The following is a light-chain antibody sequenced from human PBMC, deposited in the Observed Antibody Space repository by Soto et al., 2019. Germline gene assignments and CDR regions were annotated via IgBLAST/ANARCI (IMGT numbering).Light chain of an antibody. CDR3: QSYENSNVV. CDR2: EDK. CDR1: SGSIGSNY. V-gene: IGLV6-57*01. Sequence: NFMLTQPHSVSESPGKTVTISCTRSSGSIGSNYVQWYQQRPGSSPTTVIYEDKQRPSGVPDRFSGSIDSSSNAASLTISGLKTEDEAEYYCQSYENSNVVFGGGTKVTVL. J-gene: IGLJ2*01.